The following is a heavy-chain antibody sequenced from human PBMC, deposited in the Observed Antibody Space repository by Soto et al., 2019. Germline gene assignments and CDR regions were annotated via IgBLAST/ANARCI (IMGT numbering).Heavy chain of an antibody. CDR3: AREFYGYYTYGPGDY. Sequence: EAQLVESGGGLVQPGGSLRLSCEASGFMFGVYWMSWVRQAPGKGLEWVANINDDGSERNYVDSVKGRFTISRDTPNNLLFLQMNSLRYEDTAVYYCAREFYGYYTYGPGDYWGQGTLVAVSS. V-gene: IGHV3-7*01. CDR1: GFMFGVYW. J-gene: IGHJ4*02. D-gene: IGHD3-3*01. CDR2: INDDGSER.